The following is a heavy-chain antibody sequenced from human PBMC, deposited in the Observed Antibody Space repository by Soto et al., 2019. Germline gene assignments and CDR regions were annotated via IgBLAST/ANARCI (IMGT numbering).Heavy chain of an antibody. V-gene: IGHV2-5*02. CDR3: AHRTTTVTWWFDP. J-gene: IGHJ5*02. D-gene: IGHD4-17*01. CDR1: GFSLTTSGVG. Sequence: QITLKESGPTLVKPTQTLTLTCTFSGFSLTTSGVGVGWIRQPPGKALEGLALIYWDDDKGYSPSLKTRLTITKDTSKTQVVLTITNMAPADTATYFCAHRTTTVTWWFDPWGQATLVTVSS. CDR2: IYWDDDK.